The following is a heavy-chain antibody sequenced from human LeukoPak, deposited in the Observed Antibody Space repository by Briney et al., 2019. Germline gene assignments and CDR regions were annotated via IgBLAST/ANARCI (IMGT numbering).Heavy chain of an antibody. CDR3: ARGKLIAATGVYYYYYMDV. CDR1: GGTFSSYA. Sequence: SVKVSCKASGGTFSSYAISWVRQAPGQGLEWMGGIIPIFGTANYAQKFQGRVTITTDESTSTAYMELSSLRSEDTAVYYCARGKLIAATGVYYYYYMDVWGKGTTVTVSS. D-gene: IGHD6-6*01. J-gene: IGHJ6*03. V-gene: IGHV1-69*05. CDR2: IIPIFGTA.